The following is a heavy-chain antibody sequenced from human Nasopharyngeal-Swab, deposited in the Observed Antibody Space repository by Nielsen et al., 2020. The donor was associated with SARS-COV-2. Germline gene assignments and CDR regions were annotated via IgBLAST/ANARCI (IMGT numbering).Heavy chain of an antibody. V-gene: IGHV3-11*01. Sequence: GESLKISCAASGFTFSDYYMSWIRQAPGKGLEWVSYISSSGSTIYYADSVKGRFTISRDNAKNSLYLQMNSLRAEDTAVYYCARSPYGSEENWFDPWGQGTLVTVSS. D-gene: IGHD3-10*01. J-gene: IGHJ5*02. CDR2: ISSSGSTI. CDR1: GFTFSDYY. CDR3: ARSPYGSEENWFDP.